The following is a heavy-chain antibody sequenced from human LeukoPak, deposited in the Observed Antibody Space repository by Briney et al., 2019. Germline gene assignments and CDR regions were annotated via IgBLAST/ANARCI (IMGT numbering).Heavy chain of an antibody. CDR3: AAARYDYVWGSYRYDAFDI. V-gene: IGHV3-23*01. D-gene: IGHD3-16*02. CDR1: GFTFSSYA. J-gene: IGHJ3*02. CDR2: ISGSGGST. Sequence: PGGSLRLSCAASGFTFSSYAMSWVRQAPGKGLEWVSAISGSGGSTYYADSVKGRFTISRDNAKNSLYLQLNSLRAEDTAVYYCAAARYDYVWGSYRYDAFDIWGQGTMVTVSS.